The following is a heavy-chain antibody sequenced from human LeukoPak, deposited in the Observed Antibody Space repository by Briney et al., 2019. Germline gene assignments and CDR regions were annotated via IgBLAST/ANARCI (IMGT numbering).Heavy chain of an antibody. CDR3: ARQSILTGYQIDY. V-gene: IGHV4-59*08. D-gene: IGHD3-9*01. CDR1: GGSISNYY. Sequence: PSETLSLTCTVSGGSISNYYWSWIRQPPGKGLEWIGYIYYSGSTNYNPSLKSRVTISVDTSKNQFSLKLSSVTAADTAVYYCARQSILTGYQIDYWGQGTLVTVSS. J-gene: IGHJ4*02. CDR2: IYYSGST.